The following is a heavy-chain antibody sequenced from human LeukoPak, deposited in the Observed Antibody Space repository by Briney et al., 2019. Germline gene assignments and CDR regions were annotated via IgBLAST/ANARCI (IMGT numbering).Heavy chain of an antibody. J-gene: IGHJ4*02. CDR2: ISYDGSNK. CDR1: GFTFGGYG. V-gene: IGHV3-30*18. Sequence: GGSLRLSCAASGFTFGGYGMHGVRQAPGKGLEWVAVISYDGSNKYYADFVKGRLTISRDNSKNTLYLQMNSLRAEDTAVYYCAKDGGASSWYRADYWGQGTLVTVSS. CDR3: AKDGGASSWYRADY. D-gene: IGHD6-13*01.